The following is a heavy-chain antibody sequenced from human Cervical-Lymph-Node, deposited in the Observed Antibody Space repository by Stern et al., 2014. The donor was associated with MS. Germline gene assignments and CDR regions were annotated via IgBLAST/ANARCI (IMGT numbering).Heavy chain of an antibody. CDR1: GGTFSSYA. CDR2: IIPIFGTA. J-gene: IGHJ4*02. CDR3: ASSYYYDSSGQVLPWYYFDY. V-gene: IGHV1-69*01. Sequence: QVQLVQSGAEVKKPGSSVKVSCKASGGTFSSYAISWVRQAPGQGLEWMGGIIPIFGTANYAQKFQGRVTITADESTSTAYMELSSLRSEDTAVYYCASSYYYDSSGQVLPWYYFDYWGQGTLVTVSS. D-gene: IGHD3-22*01.